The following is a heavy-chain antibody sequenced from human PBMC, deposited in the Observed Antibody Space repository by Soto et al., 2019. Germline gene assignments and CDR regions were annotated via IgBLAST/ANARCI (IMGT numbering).Heavy chain of an antibody. CDR3: ASRFYDFWSGYREGYYYYGMDV. Sequence: QVQLVQSGAEEKKPGASVKVSCKASGYTFTSYAMHWVRQAPGQRLEWMGWINAGNGNTKYSQKFQGRVTITRDTSASTAYMELSSLRSEDTAVYYCASRFYDFWSGYREGYYYYGMDVWGQGTTVTVSS. V-gene: IGHV1-3*05. D-gene: IGHD3-3*01. CDR1: GYTFTSYA. CDR2: INAGNGNT. J-gene: IGHJ6*02.